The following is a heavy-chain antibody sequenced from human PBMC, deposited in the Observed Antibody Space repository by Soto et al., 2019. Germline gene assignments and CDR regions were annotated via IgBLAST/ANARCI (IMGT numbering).Heavy chain of an antibody. CDR1: GGTFNRYA. CDR2: IIPIFGRG. J-gene: IGHJ6*02. Sequence: VQLVQSRAEVKKPGSSVKVSCKASGGTFNRYAISWVRQAPGQGLEWMGGIIPIFGRGNDAQRSQGRVTITSDESTGTAYMELSSLRSEDTGGYYCARSAITLFGVLSSPTHYYSEMDVWGQGTTVTVSS. V-gene: IGHV1-69*01. D-gene: IGHD3-3*01. CDR3: ARSAITLFGVLSSPTHYYSEMDV.